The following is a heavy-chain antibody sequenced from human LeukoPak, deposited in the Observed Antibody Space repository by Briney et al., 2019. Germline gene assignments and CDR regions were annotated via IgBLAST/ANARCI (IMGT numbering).Heavy chain of an antibody. CDR3: ARDGLHTAHFDY. V-gene: IGHV3-48*02. CDR1: GFTFSTYT. CDR2: VSDSSDV. Sequence: GGSLKLSCAASGFTFSTYTMNWVRQAPGKGLEWVSTVSDSSDVHYSDSVKGRFTISRDNARNSLYLQMNSLRDEDTAVYYCARDGLHTAHFDYWGQGTLVTVSS. J-gene: IGHJ4*02. D-gene: IGHD5-18*01.